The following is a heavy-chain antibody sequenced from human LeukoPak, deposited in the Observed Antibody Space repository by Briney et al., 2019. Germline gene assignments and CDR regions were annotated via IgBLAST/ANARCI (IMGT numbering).Heavy chain of an antibody. V-gene: IGHV4-39*01. CDR1: GGSISSSNYY. J-gene: IGHJ4*02. D-gene: IGHD3-22*01. Sequence: SETLSLTCTVSGGSISSSNYYWGWIRQPPGKGVEWIGSIYYSGSTYYNPSLKSRVTISVDTSKNQFSLKLSSVTAADTAVYYCARYYDSSGYSYYFDYWGQGTLVTVSS. CDR2: IYYSGST. CDR3: ARYYDSSGYSYYFDY.